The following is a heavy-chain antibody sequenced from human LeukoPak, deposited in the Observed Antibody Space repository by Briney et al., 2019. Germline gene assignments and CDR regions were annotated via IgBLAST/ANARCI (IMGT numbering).Heavy chain of an antibody. CDR2: SKSKSDGGTT. J-gene: IGHJ4*02. Sequence: GGSLRLSCAASGFTVSTAGFTFNNAWMSWVRQAPGKGLEWVGRSKSKSDGGTTDYGAPVKGRFTFSREDSKNTVYLQMNSLKSEDTAVYYCTTDLLDYWGQGTLVTVSS. CDR1: GFTVSTAGFTFNNAW. V-gene: IGHV3-15*01. CDR3: TTDLLDY.